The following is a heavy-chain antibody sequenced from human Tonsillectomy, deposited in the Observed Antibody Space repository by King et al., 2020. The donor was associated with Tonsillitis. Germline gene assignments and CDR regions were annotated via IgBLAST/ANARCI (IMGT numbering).Heavy chain of an antibody. Sequence: VQLVESGGDLVQPGGSLRLSCAASGFNFRSYWMSWVRQAPGKGLEWVANIKQDGSDKNYVDSVKGRFTISRDNARNSLYLQMNSLGAEDTAVYYCARDFWTGDVVVVAAMDVWGKGTTVTVSS. CDR1: GFNFRSYW. J-gene: IGHJ6*04. V-gene: IGHV3-7*01. CDR2: IKQDGSDK. CDR3: ARDFWTGDVVVVAAMDV. D-gene: IGHD2-15*01.